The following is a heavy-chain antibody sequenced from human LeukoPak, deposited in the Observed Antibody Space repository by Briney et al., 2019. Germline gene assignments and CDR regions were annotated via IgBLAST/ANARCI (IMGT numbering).Heavy chain of an antibody. CDR1: GGSISSYY. V-gene: IGHV4-4*07. D-gene: IGHD2-2*01. J-gene: IGHJ3*02. CDR2: IYTSGST. Sequence: SETLSLTCTVSGGSISSYYWSWIRQPAGKGLEWIGRIYTSGSTNYNPSLKSRVTISVDTSKNQFSLKLSSVTAADTAVYYCAREALGYCSSTSCSHDAFDIWGQGTMVTVSS. CDR3: AREALGYCSSTSCSHDAFDI.